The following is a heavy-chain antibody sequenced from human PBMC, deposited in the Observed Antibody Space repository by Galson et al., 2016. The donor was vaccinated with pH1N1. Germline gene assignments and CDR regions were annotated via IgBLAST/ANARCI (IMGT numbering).Heavy chain of an antibody. Sequence: ETLSLTCAVSGYSFSGYYWSWLRQPPGKGLEWIGEINHSGSTIYNPSLKSRVTISVDTSENQFSLKLYSVTAADTAVYYCARGRGGYNLRERQYYYSYMDVWGKGTTVTVSS. D-gene: IGHD5-18*01. V-gene: IGHV4-34*01. CDR3: ARGRGGYNLRERQYYYSYMDV. CDR2: INHSGST. CDR1: GYSFSGYY. J-gene: IGHJ6*03.